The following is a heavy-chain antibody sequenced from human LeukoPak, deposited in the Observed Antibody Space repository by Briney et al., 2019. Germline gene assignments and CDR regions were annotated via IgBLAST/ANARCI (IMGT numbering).Heavy chain of an antibody. CDR2: IIPIFGTA. CDR3: ARAPDYYDSSGYFDYFDY. J-gene: IGHJ4*02. CDR1: GGTFSSYA. V-gene: IGHV1-69*13. D-gene: IGHD3-22*01. Sequence: SVKVSCKASGGTFSSYAISWVRLAPGQGLEWMGGIIPIFGTANYAQKFQGRVTITADESASTAYMELSSLRSEDTAVYYCARAPDYYDSSGYFDYFDYWGQGTLVTVSS.